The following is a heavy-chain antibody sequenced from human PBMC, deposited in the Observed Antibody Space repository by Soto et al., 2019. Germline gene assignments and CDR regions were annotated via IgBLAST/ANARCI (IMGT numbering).Heavy chain of an antibody. D-gene: IGHD3-3*01. CDR3: ARASPHPEPYDVDY. Sequence: QVQLVESGGDVVEPGWSLRLYCVVSGFVFLKCVRHWVRQAPDKGLEWVAVIRYYGSKKYYGDSVKGRFNISRNNAKNTVNVQMNSLRVEDTDVYVCARASPHPEPYDVDYWGQGTLVTVSS. CDR1: GFVFLKCV. V-gene: IGHV3-33*01. CDR2: IRYYGSKK. J-gene: IGHJ4*02.